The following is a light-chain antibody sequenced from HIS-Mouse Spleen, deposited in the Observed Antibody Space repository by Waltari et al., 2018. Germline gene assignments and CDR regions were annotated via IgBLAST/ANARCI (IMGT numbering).Light chain of an antibody. CDR3: QSYDSSNVV. CDR1: SGSIASNY. J-gene: IGLJ2*01. CDR2: EDN. Sequence: NFMLTQPHSVSESPGKPVTISCTGSSGSIASNYAQWYQQRPGSAPTTVIYEDNQRPSGVPDRFSGSIDSSSNSASLTISGLKTEDEADYYCQSYDSSNVVFGGGTKLTVL. V-gene: IGLV6-57*02.